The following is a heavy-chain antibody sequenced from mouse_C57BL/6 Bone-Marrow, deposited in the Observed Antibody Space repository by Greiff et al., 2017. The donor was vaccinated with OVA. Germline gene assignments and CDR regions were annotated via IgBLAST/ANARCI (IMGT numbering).Heavy chain of an antibody. Sequence: EVHLVESGGGLVKPGGSLKLSCAASGFTFSDYGMHWVRQAPEKGLEWVAYISSGSSTIYYADTVKGRFTISRDNAKNALFLQMTGLRSEDTAMYYCARRDYDYSWFACWGQGTLVTVSA. D-gene: IGHD2-4*01. CDR2: ISSGSSTI. CDR1: GFTFSDYG. J-gene: IGHJ3*01. CDR3: ARRDYDYSWFAC. V-gene: IGHV5-17*01.